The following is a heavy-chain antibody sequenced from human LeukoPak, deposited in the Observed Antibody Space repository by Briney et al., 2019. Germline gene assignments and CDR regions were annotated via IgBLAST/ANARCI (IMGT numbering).Heavy chain of an antibody. Sequence: ASVKVSCKASGYTFTGYYMHWVGQAPGQGLEWMGWINPNSGGTNYAQKFQGRVTMTRDTSISTAYMELSRLRSDDTAVYYCARGLPGIAVAGSDYWGQGTLVTVSS. D-gene: IGHD6-19*01. V-gene: IGHV1-2*02. CDR1: GYTFTGYY. CDR3: ARGLPGIAVAGSDY. CDR2: INPNSGGT. J-gene: IGHJ4*02.